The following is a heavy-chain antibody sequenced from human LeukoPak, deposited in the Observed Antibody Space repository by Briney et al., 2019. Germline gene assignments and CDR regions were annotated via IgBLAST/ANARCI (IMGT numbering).Heavy chain of an antibody. D-gene: IGHD1-7*01. CDR3: ARDPFPTKLELTTENVDP. Sequence: ASVKVSCKASGYTFTGYYMHWVRQAPGQGLEWMGWINPNSGGTNYAQKFQGRVTMTRDTSISTAYMGLSRLRSDDTAVYYCARDPFPTKLELTTENVDPWGQGTLVTVSS. CDR1: GYTFTGYY. CDR2: INPNSGGT. J-gene: IGHJ5*02. V-gene: IGHV1-2*02.